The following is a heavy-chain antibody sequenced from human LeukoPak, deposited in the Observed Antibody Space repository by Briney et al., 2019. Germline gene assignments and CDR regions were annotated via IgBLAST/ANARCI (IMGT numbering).Heavy chain of an antibody. J-gene: IGHJ4*02. Sequence: SETLSLTCTVSGDSISNSHYSWGWIRQPPGKGLEWIGTIQYSGNTYYNPSLKSRVTISVDTSKNHFSLSLTSVTAPDTAVYYCARVSFGGYSYGYVDFWGQGTLVTVSS. CDR2: IQYSGNT. D-gene: IGHD5-18*01. CDR3: ARVSFGGYSYGYVDF. V-gene: IGHV4-39*02. CDR1: GDSISNSHYS.